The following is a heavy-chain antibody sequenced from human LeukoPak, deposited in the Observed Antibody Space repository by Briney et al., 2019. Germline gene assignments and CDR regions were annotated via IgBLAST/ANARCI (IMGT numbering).Heavy chain of an antibody. Sequence: GGSLRLSCAASGFIFSGYSMNWVRQAPGKGLEWVSSISASDTYINYADSVKGRFTISRDNSKNTLYLQMNSLRAEDTAVYYCARRGFEYWGQGTLVTVSS. V-gene: IGHV3-21*01. CDR3: ARRGFEY. CDR2: ISASDTYI. CDR1: GFIFSGYS. J-gene: IGHJ4*02. D-gene: IGHD3-10*01.